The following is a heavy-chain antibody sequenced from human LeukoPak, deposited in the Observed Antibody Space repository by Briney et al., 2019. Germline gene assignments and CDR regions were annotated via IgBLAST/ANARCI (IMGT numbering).Heavy chain of an antibody. Sequence: GALIHSSAPPRDTLCSYSMHGVRHALGKGVGWVSRISTDGSSTNSADSVKGRFTISRDNAKNTLYLEMNSLRAEDTAVYYCVIEYRSSSGRAFDMSGQRTMVTVSP. D-gene: IGHD6-6*01. CDR1: RDTLCSYS. V-gene: IGHV3-74*01. CDR3: VIEYRSSSGRAFDM. CDR2: ISTDGSST. J-gene: IGHJ3*02.